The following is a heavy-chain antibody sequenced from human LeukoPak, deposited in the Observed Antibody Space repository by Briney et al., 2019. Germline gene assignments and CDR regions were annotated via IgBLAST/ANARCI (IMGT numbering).Heavy chain of an antibody. CDR2: ISSGVSSI. V-gene: IGHV3-48*03. Sequence: SLRLSCAASGFTFSDYEMNWVRQAPGKGLEWLSYISSGVSSISYADSVRGRFTISRDNAKNSLTLQMNSLRAEDTAVYYCARDPHRTYSGSWYGYFQHWGQGTLVTVSS. CDR3: ARDPHRTYSGSWYGYFQH. CDR1: GFTFSDYE. J-gene: IGHJ1*01. D-gene: IGHD6-13*01.